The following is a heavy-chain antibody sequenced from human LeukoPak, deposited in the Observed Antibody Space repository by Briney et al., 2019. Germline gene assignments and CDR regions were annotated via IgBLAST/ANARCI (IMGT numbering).Heavy chain of an antibody. CDR3: ARHFRYCSGGSCPGAFDI. D-gene: IGHD2-15*01. V-gene: IGHV4-59*08. J-gene: IGHJ3*02. Sequence: SETLSLTCTVSGGSIRTYYWSWIRQPPGKGLQWIGYIYYSGSTNYSPSLKSRVTMSVDTSKNQFSLKLSSVTAADTAVYYCARHFRYCSGGSCPGAFDIWGQGTMVTVSS. CDR2: IYYSGST. CDR1: GGSIRTYY.